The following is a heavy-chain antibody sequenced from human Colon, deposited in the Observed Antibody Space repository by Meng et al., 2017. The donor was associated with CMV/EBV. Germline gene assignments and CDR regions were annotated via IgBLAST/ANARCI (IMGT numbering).Heavy chain of an antibody. V-gene: IGHV4-34*01. CDR3: AGGSYQAWELLHY. CDR1: GGSFREHY. J-gene: IGHJ4*02. D-gene: IGHD1-26*01. CDR2: IRHSGSTSY. Sequence: QVHLPQWGTGLFKPSATLSLTCAVYGGSFREHYWSWIRHPPGRGLEWIGEIRHSGSTSYSYNSSLKSRVTISIDTSKNQFSLELTSVTAADTAVYYCAGGSYQAWELLHYWGQGTLVTVSS.